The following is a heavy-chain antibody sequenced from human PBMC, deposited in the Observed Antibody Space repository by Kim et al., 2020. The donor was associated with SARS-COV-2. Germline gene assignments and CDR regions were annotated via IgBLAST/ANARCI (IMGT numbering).Heavy chain of an antibody. CDR2: ISTNTGNI. J-gene: IGHJ4*02. D-gene: IGHD2-15*01. CDR3: ARGGNAFDY. CDR1: GYTFTKFA. V-gene: IGHV7-4-1*02. Sequence: ASVKVSCKTSGYTFTKFAMNWVRQAPGQGLEWMGWISTNTGNIAYAQGFTGRFVFSLDISVSTTYLQISSLKAEDTAVYYCARGGNAFDYWGQGTLVTVSP.